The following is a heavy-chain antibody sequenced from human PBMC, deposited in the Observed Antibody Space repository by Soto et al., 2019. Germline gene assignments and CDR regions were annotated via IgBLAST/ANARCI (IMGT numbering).Heavy chain of an antibody. CDR2: ITGRGDST. V-gene: IGHV3-23*01. D-gene: IGHD1-26*01. Sequence: EVQLLESGGGLVQPGGSLRPSCAASGFPFSDHAMHWVRQTPGKGLEWVSAITGRGDSTYYADSVKGRFTISRDNSKSTLYLQMMSLRAEDTAVYYCAKDLYVQPPSGWFDPWGQGTVVTVSS. CDR3: AKDLYVQPPSGWFDP. J-gene: IGHJ5*02. CDR1: GFPFSDHA.